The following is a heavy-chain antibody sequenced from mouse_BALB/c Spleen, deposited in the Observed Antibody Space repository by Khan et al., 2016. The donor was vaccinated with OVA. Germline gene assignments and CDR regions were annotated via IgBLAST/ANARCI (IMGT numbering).Heavy chain of an antibody. CDR3: ARIKKIVATYFDY. D-gene: IGHD1-1*01. Sequence: QVQLQQPGAELVKAGASVKMSCKASGYTFTSYWMHWVKQRLGQGLEWFAETIPTNGRTYSNEKFKSKATLTVDKSSSTAYMLLSGPTFEDSAVYYCARIKKIVATYFDYWGQGTTLTVSS. V-gene: IGHV1S81*02. CDR1: GYTFTSYW. J-gene: IGHJ2*01. CDR2: TIPTNGRT.